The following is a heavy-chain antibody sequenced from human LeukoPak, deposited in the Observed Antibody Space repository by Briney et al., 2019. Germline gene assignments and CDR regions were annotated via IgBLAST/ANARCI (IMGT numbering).Heavy chain of an antibody. V-gene: IGHV4-39*07. CDR3: ARGLVIAVTGWGQWELPPAGHDS. CDR2: IYYSGNT. J-gene: IGHJ4*02. Sequence: SETLSLTCTVSGGSIRDTTYYWGWIRQPPGKGLEWIGSIYYSGNTYYNPSLKSRVTISIDKSKNQFSLKLSSMTAADTAVYYCARGLVIAVTGWGQWELPPAGHDSWGQGTLVTVSS. D-gene: IGHD1-26*01. CDR1: GGSIRDTTYY.